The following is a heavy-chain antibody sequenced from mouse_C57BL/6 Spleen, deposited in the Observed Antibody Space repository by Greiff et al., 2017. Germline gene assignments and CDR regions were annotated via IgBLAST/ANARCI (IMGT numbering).Heavy chain of an antibody. CDR1: GFTFKDYY. CDR3: ATGVRFFFAY. V-gene: IGHV14-4*01. CDR2: LDPENGDT. J-gene: IGHJ3*01. Sequence: EVQLQQSGAELVRPGASVKLSCTASGFTFKDYYMHWVKQRPEQGLEWIGWLDPENGDTEYPSKFQGKATITADTSSNTAYLQLSSLTSEDTAVYYCATGVRFFFAYWSQGTLVTVSA.